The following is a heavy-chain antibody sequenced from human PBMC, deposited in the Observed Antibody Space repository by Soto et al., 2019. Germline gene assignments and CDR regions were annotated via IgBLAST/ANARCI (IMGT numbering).Heavy chain of an antibody. CDR3: ARDPDVNIVLMVYAIGPNFDY. CDR2: ISYDGSNK. CDR1: GFTFSSYA. J-gene: IGHJ4*02. V-gene: IGHV3-30-3*01. D-gene: IGHD2-8*01. Sequence: GGSLRLSCAASGFTFSSYAMHWVRQAPGKGLEWVAVISYDGSNKYYADSVKGRFTISRDNSKNTLYLQMNSLRAEDTAVYYCARDPDVNIVLMVYAIGPNFDYWGQGTLVTVSS.